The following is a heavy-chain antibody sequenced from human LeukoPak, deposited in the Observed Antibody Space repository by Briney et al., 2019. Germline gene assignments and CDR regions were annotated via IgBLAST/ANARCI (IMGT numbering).Heavy chain of an antibody. CDR2: IYYSGST. J-gene: IGHJ3*02. Sequence: SETLSLTCTVPGGSISSYYWSWIRQPPGKGLEWIGYIYYSGSTNYNPSLKSRVTISVDTSKNQFSLKLSSVTAADTAVYYCAREMGDSSGYYYKAFDIWGQGTMVTVSS. CDR1: GGSISSYY. V-gene: IGHV4-59*01. D-gene: IGHD3-22*01. CDR3: AREMGDSSGYYYKAFDI.